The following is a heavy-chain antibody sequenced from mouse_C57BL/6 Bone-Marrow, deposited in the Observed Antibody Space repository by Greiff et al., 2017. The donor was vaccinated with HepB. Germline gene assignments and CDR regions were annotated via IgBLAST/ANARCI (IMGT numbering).Heavy chain of an antibody. V-gene: IGHV1-54*01. J-gene: IGHJ1*03. CDR2: INPGSGGT. CDR1: GYAFTNYL. Sequence: VQLQQSGAELVRPGASVKVSCKASGYAFTNYLIEWVKQRPGQGLEWIGVINPGSGGTNYNGKFKGKATLTADNSSSTPYMQLSSLTSEDSAVYFCARSATVDRYFDVWGTGTTVTVSS. CDR3: ARSATVDRYFDV. D-gene: IGHD1-1*01.